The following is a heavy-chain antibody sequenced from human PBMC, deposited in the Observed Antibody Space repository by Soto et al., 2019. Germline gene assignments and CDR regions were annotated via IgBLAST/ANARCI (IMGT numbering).Heavy chain of an antibody. V-gene: IGHV4-59*01. CDR3: ARGVVVGATTSDY. CDR1: GGSISSYY. D-gene: IGHD1-26*01. Sequence: PSETLSLTCTVSGGSISSYYWSWIRQPPGKGLEWIWYIYYSGSTNYNPSLKSRVTISVDTSKNQFSLKLSSVTAADTAVYYCARGVVVGATTSDYWGQGTLVTVSS. J-gene: IGHJ4*02. CDR2: IYYSGST.